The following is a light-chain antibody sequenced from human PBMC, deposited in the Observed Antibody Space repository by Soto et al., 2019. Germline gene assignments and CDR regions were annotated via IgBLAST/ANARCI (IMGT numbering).Light chain of an antibody. Sequence: DIQMTQSPSSLSASVGDRVTITCRAIQGISNYLAWYQQKPGKVPKLLIYAASTLQSGVPSRFSGSGSGTDFTLNISSLQPEDVATYYCQKYNSAPLTFGGGTKVEIK. CDR2: AAS. CDR1: QGISNY. V-gene: IGKV1-27*01. CDR3: QKYNSAPLT. J-gene: IGKJ4*01.